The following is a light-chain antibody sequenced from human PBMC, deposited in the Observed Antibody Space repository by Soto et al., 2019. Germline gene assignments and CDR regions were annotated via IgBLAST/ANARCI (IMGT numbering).Light chain of an antibody. J-gene: IGLJ3*02. CDR3: QTWNADIQV. Sequence: QSVLTQSPSASASLGASVKLTCTLSSGHSSYAIAWHQQRPEKGPRYLMQVKSDGSQYKGDETPDRFSGSSSGTERYLTVSSLQSEDEADYFCQTWNADIQVFGGGTKLTVL. V-gene: IGLV4-69*01. CDR1: SGHSSYA. CDR2: VKSDGSQ.